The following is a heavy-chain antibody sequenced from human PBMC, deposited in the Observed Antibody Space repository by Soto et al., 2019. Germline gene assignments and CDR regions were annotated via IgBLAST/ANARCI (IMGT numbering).Heavy chain of an antibody. CDR2: INSDGSST. D-gene: IGHD2-2*01. J-gene: IGHJ6*02. CDR3: ARAWIVPGGGYYYGMDV. CDR1: GFTFSSYW. Sequence: PGGSLRLSCAASGFTFSSYWMHWVRQAPGKGLVWVSRINSDGSSTGYADSVKGRFTISRDNAKNTLYLQMNSLRAEDTAVYYCARAWIVPGGGYYYGMDVWGQGTTVTVSS. V-gene: IGHV3-74*01.